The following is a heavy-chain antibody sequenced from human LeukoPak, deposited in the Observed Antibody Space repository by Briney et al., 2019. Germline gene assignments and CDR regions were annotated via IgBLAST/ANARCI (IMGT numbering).Heavy chain of an antibody. J-gene: IGHJ4*02. V-gene: IGHV4-34*01. D-gene: IGHD3-10*01. CDR3: ARGRVKGQYYYGSGSYYKAFDY. Sequence: SETLSLTCAVYGVSFSGYYWSWIRQPPGKGLEWIGEINHSGSTNYNPSLKSRVTISVDTSKNQFSLKLSSVTAADTAVYYCARGRVKGQYYYGSGSYYKAFDYWGQGTLVTVSS. CDR2: INHSGST. CDR1: GVSFSGYY.